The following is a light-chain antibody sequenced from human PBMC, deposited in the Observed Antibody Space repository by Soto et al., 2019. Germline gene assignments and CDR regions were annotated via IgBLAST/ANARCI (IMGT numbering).Light chain of an antibody. CDR1: QSFRGL. J-gene: IGKJ4*01. CDR3: QHYVTWPLT. Sequence: EVVLTQSPVTLSLSPGERATLSCRASQSFRGLLAWYQQKPGQAPRLLIYDAYNRATGIPPRFSGSGSGTDFTLTISSLEPEDSAVYYCQHYVTWPLTFGGGTKVESK. V-gene: IGKV3-11*01. CDR2: DAY.